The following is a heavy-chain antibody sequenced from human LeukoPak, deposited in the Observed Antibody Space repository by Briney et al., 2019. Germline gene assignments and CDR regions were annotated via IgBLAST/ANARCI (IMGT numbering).Heavy chain of an antibody. CDR3: AKGKASGWYIVDY. Sequence: HPGGSLRLSCAASGFTFNNYWMSWVRQAPGKGLEWVSAISGSGGSTYYADSVKGRFSISRDNSKNTLYLQMNSLRAEDTAVYYCAKGKASGWYIVDYWGQGTLVTVSS. J-gene: IGHJ4*02. CDR2: ISGSGGST. CDR1: GFTFNNYW. V-gene: IGHV3-23*01. D-gene: IGHD6-19*01.